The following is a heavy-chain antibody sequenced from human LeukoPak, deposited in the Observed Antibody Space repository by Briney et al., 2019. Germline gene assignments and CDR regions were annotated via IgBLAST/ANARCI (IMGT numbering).Heavy chain of an antibody. V-gene: IGHV3-74*01. J-gene: IGHJ3*01. CDR2: INSDASTT. Sequence: GGSLRLSCAASGFSFSTYWMHWVRQVPGKGLVWVSRINSDASTTSYADSVKGRFTISRDNDRNTLYLQMNSLRAEDTAVYYCAREEAPVQGDDAFDFWGQGTMVTVSS. CDR3: AREEAPVQGDDAFDF. CDR1: GFSFSTYW. D-gene: IGHD3-16*01.